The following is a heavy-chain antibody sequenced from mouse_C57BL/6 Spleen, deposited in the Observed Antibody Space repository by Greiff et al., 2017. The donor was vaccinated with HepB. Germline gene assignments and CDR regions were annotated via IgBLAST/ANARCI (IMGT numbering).Heavy chain of an antibody. CDR1: GFTFSSYG. CDR3: ARQGDGYDVGFDY. V-gene: IGHV5-6*02. D-gene: IGHD2-2*01. CDR2: ISSGGSYT. J-gene: IGHJ2*01. Sequence: DVKLVESGGDLVKPGGSLKLSCAASGFTFSSYGMSWVRQTPDKRLEWVATISSGGSYTYYPDSVKGRFTISRDNAKNTLYLQMSSLKSEDTAMYYCARQGDGYDVGFDYWGQGTTLTVSS.